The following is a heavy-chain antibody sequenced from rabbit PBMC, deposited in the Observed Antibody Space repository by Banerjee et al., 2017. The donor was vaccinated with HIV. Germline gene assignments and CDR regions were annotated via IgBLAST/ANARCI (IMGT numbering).Heavy chain of an antibody. CDR2: IFAGSGNT. D-gene: IGHD4-1*01. V-gene: IGHV1S45*01. CDR3: ARDLAGAIGWNFYL. J-gene: IGHJ4*01. CDR1: GFTISDSYY. Sequence: QEQLVESEGGLVQPEGSLTLTCTASGFTISDSYYMCWVRQAPGKGLEWIACIFAGSGNTYYATWAKGRFTISTTSSTTVTLQMTSLTAADTATYFCARDLAGAIGWNFYLWGPGTLVTVS.